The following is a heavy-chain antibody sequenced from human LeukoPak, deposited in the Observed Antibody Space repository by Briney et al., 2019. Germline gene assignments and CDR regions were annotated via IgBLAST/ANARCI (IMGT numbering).Heavy chain of an antibody. J-gene: IGHJ6*03. CDR3: AKGGPENYYYYMDV. CDR1: GFTFDDYA. D-gene: IGHD3-16*01. V-gene: IGHV3-43D*03. CDR2: ISWDGGST. Sequence: GGSLRLSCAASGFTFDDYAMHWVRQAPGKGLEWVSLISWDGGSTYYADSVKGRFTIPRDNSKNSLYLQMNSLRAEDTALYYCAKGGPENYYYYMDVWGKGTTVTVSS.